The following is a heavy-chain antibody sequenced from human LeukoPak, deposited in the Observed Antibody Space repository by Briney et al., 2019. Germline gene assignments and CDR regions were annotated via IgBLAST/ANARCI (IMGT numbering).Heavy chain of an antibody. CDR3: AKVGGYAQRHYYYYYGMDV. CDR1: GFTFSNYA. D-gene: IGHD5-12*01. J-gene: IGHJ6*02. V-gene: IGHV3-23*01. Sequence: PGGSLRLSCAASGFTFSNYAMSWVRQAPGKGLEWVSAITGSGGNTYYADSVKGRFTISRDNSKNTVFLQMNSLRAEDTAVYYCAKVGGYAQRHYYYYYGMDVWGQGTTVTVSS. CDR2: ITGSGGNT.